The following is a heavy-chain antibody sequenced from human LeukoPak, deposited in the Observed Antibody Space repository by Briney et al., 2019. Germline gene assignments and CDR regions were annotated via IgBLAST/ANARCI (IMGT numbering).Heavy chain of an antibody. J-gene: IGHJ6*03. Sequence: SVKVSCKASGGTFSSYAISWVRQAPGQGLEWTGGIIPIFGTANYAQKFQGRVTITADESTSTAYMELSSLRSEDTAVYYCARWRASGGYYYYYYMDVWGKGTTVIVSS. D-gene: IGHD3-10*01. CDR2: IIPIFGTA. CDR1: GGTFSSYA. CDR3: ARWRASGGYYYYYYMDV. V-gene: IGHV1-69*13.